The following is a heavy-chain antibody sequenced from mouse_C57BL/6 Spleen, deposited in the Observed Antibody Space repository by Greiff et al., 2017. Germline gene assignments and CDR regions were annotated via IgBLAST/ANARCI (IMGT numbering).Heavy chain of an antibody. CDR1: GYTFTSYG. D-gene: IGHD2-4*01. CDR3: AREDDYDV. V-gene: IGHV1-81*01. Sequence: VQLVESGAELARPGASVKLSCKASGYTFTSYGISWVKQRTGQGLEWIGEIYPRSGNTYYNEKFKGKATLTADKSSSTAYMELRSLTSEDSAVYFCAREDDYDVWGTGTTVTVSS. J-gene: IGHJ1*03. CDR2: IYPRSGNT.